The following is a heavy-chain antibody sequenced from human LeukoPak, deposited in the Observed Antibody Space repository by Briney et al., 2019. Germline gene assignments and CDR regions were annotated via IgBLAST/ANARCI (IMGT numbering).Heavy chain of an antibody. Sequence: GGSLRLSCAASGFTFNSYAMHWVRQAPGKGLEWVAVISYDGSNKYYADSVKGRFIISRDNSKNTLYLQMNSLRAEDTAVYYCIVFATSSGYYSRWGQGTLVTDSS. V-gene: IGHV3-30*01. CDR3: IVFATSSGYYSR. CDR1: GFTFNSYA. CDR2: ISYDGSNK. D-gene: IGHD3-22*01. J-gene: IGHJ4*02.